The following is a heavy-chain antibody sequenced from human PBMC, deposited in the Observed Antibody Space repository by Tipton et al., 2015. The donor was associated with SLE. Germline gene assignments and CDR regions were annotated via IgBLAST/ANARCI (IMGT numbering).Heavy chain of an antibody. CDR3: ARDGNLYYDFWSGYRYVDY. V-gene: IGHV4-38-2*02. CDR2: IYHSGST. Sequence: GLVKPSETLSLTCAVSGYSISSGYYWGWIRQPPGKGLEWIGSIYHSGSTYYNPSLKSRVTISVDTSKNQFSLKLSSVTAADTAVYYCARDGNLYYDFWSGYRYVDYWGQGTLVTVSS. J-gene: IGHJ4*02. CDR1: GYSISSGYY. D-gene: IGHD3-3*01.